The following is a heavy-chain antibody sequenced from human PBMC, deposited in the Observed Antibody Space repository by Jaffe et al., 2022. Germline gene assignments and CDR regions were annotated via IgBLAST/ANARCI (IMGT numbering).Heavy chain of an antibody. CDR3: ARVGDLRWPAGYFDL. Sequence: QVQLQQWGAGLLKPSETLSLTCAVYGGSFSGYYWSWIRQPPGKGLEWIGEINHSGSTNYNPSLKSRVTISVDTSKNQFSLKLSSVTAADTAVYYCARVGDLRWPAGYFDLWGRGTLVTVSS. J-gene: IGHJ2*01. CDR2: INHSGST. V-gene: IGHV4-34*01. D-gene: IGHD4-17*01. CDR1: GGSFSGYY.